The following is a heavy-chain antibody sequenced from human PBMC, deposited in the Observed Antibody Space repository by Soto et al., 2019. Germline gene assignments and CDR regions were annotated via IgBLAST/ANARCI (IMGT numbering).Heavy chain of an antibody. CDR1: GGSISSSNW. Sequence: QVQLQESGPGLVKPSGTLSFTCAVSGGSISSSNWWSWVRQPPGKGLEWIGEIYHSGSTNYNPSLTTRVNISMPQPKNPFSLKLNSVTAADTAVYYCATNQDFYDSSGYYYWGQGTLVTVSS. D-gene: IGHD3-22*01. J-gene: IGHJ4*02. V-gene: IGHV4-4*02. CDR2: IYHSGST. CDR3: ATNQDFYDSSGYYY.